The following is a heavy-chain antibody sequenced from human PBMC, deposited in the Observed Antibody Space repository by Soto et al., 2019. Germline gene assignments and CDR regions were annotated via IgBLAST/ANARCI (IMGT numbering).Heavy chain of an antibody. CDR3: ASDYGL. D-gene: IGHD4-17*01. J-gene: IGHJ4*02. CDR1: GFTFGIHW. CDR2: INQDGTAK. Sequence: EVPLVESGGGLVQPGGSLRLSCAVSGFTFGIHWMSWVRQAPGKGPEWVANINQDGTAKSYVDSVKGRFTISRDNAKNSLYLQMNSLRVEDTAVYYCASDYGLGGQGSLVTVSS. V-gene: IGHV3-7*04.